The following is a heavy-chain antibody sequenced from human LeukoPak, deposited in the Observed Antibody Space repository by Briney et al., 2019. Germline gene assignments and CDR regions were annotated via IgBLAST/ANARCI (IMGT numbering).Heavy chain of an antibody. Sequence: GGSLRLSCTASGFTFSSYWMSWVRQAPGKGLEWVANIKQDGSEKYYVDSVKGRFTISRDNAKNSLYLQMNSLRAEDTAVYYCARQAGYYDFWSGPHASDYYYYMDVWGKGTTVTVSS. CDR1: GFTFSSYW. CDR2: IKQDGSEK. D-gene: IGHD3-3*01. V-gene: IGHV3-7*01. J-gene: IGHJ6*03. CDR3: ARQAGYYDFWSGPHASDYYYYMDV.